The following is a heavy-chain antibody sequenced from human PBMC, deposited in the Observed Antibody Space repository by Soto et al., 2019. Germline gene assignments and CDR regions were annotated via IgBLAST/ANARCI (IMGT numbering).Heavy chain of an antibody. V-gene: IGHV4-34*01. CDR2: INHSGST. Sequence: QVQLQQWGAGLLKPSETLSLTCAVYGGSFSSYYWSWIRQPPGKGLEWIGEINHSGSTNYNPSLKSRVTISVDTSKSQFSLKLSSVTAADTAVYYCASRCTDDSSWGQGTLVTVSS. J-gene: IGHJ5*02. CDR1: GGSFSSYY. D-gene: IGHD3-3*01. CDR3: ASRCTDDSS.